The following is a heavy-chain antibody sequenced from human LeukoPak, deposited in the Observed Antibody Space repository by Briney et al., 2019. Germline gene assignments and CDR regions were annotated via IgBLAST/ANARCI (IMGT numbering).Heavy chain of an antibody. CDR2: ISYTGHT. V-gene: IGHV4-31*03. CDR1: GGSISSGGYY. J-gene: IGHJ4*02. Sequence: PSETLSLTCTVSGGSISSGGYYWSWIRQHPGKRLEWMGCISYTGHTYYNPSLRSRLTISVDTSKNHFSLKLSSVAAADTAVYYCARESGAFCPFGYWGQGTLVIVPS. CDR3: ARESGAFCPFGY. D-gene: IGHD1-26*01.